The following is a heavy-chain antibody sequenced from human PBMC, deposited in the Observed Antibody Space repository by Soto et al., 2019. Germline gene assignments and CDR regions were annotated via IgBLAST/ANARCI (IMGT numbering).Heavy chain of an antibody. CDR3: ARGVDCSGGSCYSVRSSWFDP. J-gene: IGHJ5*02. Sequence: PSETLSLTCAVSGGSISSSNWWSWVRQPPGKGLEWIGEIYHSGSTNYNPSLKSRVTISVDTSKNQFSLKLSSVTAADTAVYYCARGVDCSGGSCYSVRSSWFDPWGQGTLVTVSS. CDR2: IYHSGST. V-gene: IGHV4-4*02. CDR1: GGSISSSNW. D-gene: IGHD2-15*01.